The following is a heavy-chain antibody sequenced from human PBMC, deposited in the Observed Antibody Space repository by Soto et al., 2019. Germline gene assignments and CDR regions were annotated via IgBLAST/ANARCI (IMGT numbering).Heavy chain of an antibody. D-gene: IGHD3-3*01. CDR1: GFTFSNAW. J-gene: IGHJ6*02. Sequence: GGSLRLSCAASGFTFSNAWMNWVRQAPGKGLEWVGRIKSKTDGGTTDYAAPVKGRFTISRDDSKNTLYLQMNSLKTEDTAVYYCTTDAGFFRVVLDSPYYYYGMDVWGQGTTVTVSS. CDR3: TTDAGFFRVVLDSPYYYYGMDV. CDR2: IKSKTDGGTT. V-gene: IGHV3-15*07.